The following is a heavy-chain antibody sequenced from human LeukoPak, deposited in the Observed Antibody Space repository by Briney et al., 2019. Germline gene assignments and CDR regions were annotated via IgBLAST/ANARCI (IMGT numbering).Heavy chain of an antibody. CDR1: GDSVSSNSAA. J-gene: IGHJ4*02. CDR2: TYYRSKWYN. Sequence: SQTLSLTCAISGDSVSSNSAAWNWIRQSPSRGLEWLGRTYYRSKWYNDYAVSVKSRITINPDTSKNQFSLQLNSVTPEETAVYYCARDGIAAAGTGSATDYFDYWGQGTLVTVSS. V-gene: IGHV6-1*01. D-gene: IGHD6-13*01. CDR3: ARDGIAAAGTGSATDYFDY.